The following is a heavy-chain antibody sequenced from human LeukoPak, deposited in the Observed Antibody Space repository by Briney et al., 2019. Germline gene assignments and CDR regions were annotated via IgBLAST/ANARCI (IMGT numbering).Heavy chain of an antibody. V-gene: IGHV3-7*01. D-gene: IGHD5-18*01. CDR2: IKQDGSEK. Sequence: PGGSLRLSCTASGFTFSSYWMNWVRQAPGKGLEWVANIKQDGSEKYYVDSVKGRFTISRDNAKKSLYLQMNSLRVEDTAVYYCARDVSRGYLRPLDVWGQGTTVTVSS. CDR3: ARDVSRGYLRPLDV. CDR1: GFTFSSYW. J-gene: IGHJ6*02.